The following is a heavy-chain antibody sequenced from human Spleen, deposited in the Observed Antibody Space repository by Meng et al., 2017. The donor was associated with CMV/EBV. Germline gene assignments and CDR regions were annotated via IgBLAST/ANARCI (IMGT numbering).Heavy chain of an antibody. CDR3: ASPHYDYWSGYPPFDD. Sequence: SVKVSCKASGYTFTSYGISWVRQAPGQGLEWMGGIINSLAIANYAQKFQGRVTITADKSTSTVYMELSSLRSEDTAVYYCASPHYDYWSGYPPFDDWGQGTLVTVSS. D-gene: IGHD3-3*01. CDR2: IINSLAIA. V-gene: IGHV1-69*10. J-gene: IGHJ4*02. CDR1: GYTFTSYG.